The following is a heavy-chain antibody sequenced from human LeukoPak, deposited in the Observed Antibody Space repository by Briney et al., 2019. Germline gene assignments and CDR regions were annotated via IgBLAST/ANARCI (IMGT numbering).Heavy chain of an antibody. CDR2: IHYSGST. V-gene: IGHV4-59*01. J-gene: IGHJ4*02. D-gene: IGHD6-19*01. CDR3: AREGQWLPGFDY. CDR1: GGSISSYY. Sequence: SETLSLTCTVSGGSISSYYWSWIRQPPGKGLEWIGYIHYSGSTNYNPSLKSRVTIPVDTSKNQFSLKLSSVTAADTAVYYCAREGQWLPGFDYWGQGTLVTVSS.